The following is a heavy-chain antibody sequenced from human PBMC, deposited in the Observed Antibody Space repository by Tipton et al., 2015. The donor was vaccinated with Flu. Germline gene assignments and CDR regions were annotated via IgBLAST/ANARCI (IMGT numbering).Heavy chain of an antibody. CDR2: INPNSGGT. J-gene: IGHJ4*02. CDR1: GYTFTDYF. CDR3: ARDLNSNYADY. D-gene: IGHD5-18*01. Sequence: QLVQSGAEVKKPGASVKVSCKASGYTFTDYFMFWVRQAPGQGLEWMGRINPNSGGTSYAQKFQGRVTMTRDTSISTAYMELSRLRSDDTAVYYCARDLNSNYADYWGRGTLVTVSS. V-gene: IGHV1-2*06.